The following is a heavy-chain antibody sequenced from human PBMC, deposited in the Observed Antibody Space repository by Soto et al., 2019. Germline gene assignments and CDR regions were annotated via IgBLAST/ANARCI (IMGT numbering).Heavy chain of an antibody. J-gene: IGHJ4*02. Sequence: QVQLVESGGGVVQPGTSLRLSCAASGFIFSGYGMHWVRQAPGRGLEWVAVTRYDGSNKYYGDSVKGRFIISRDNSKNTLYLQMNNLSAEDTAVYFCARDCVGATVFFGYFDYWGQGTMVTVSS. CDR2: TRYDGSNK. CDR1: GFIFSGYG. V-gene: IGHV3-33*01. D-gene: IGHD1-26*01. CDR3: ARDCVGATVFFGYFDY.